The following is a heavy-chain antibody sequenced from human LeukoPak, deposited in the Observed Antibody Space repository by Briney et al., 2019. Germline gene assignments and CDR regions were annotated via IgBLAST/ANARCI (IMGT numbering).Heavy chain of an antibody. J-gene: IGHJ6*04. V-gene: IGHV3-53*01. D-gene: IGHD4/OR15-4a*01. Sequence: GGSLRLSYAASGFTVSDNYMNWVRQAPGKGLEWVSVIYSGGSTYYADSVKGRFTISRDNSKNTLYLQMNSLRAEDTAVYYCARDPLTALGMDVWGKGTTVTVSS. CDR2: IYSGGST. CDR1: GFTVSDNY. CDR3: ARDPLTALGMDV.